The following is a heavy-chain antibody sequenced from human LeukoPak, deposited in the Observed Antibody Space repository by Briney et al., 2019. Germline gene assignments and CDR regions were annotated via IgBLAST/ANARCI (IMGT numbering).Heavy chain of an antibody. D-gene: IGHD6-6*01. V-gene: IGHV1-18*01. CDR1: GYSENFYG. CDR3: ARAEYSSSSWVPRYYYYYMDV. Sequence: ASVKVSCKTSGYSENFYGITWVRQVAGQGLEWMGWISAQHGQTEYAPNSQDRVTMTTDTYTNTAYMELSSLRSEDTAVYYCARAEYSSSSWVPRYYYYYMDVWGKGTTVTVSS. J-gene: IGHJ6*03. CDR2: ISAQHGQT.